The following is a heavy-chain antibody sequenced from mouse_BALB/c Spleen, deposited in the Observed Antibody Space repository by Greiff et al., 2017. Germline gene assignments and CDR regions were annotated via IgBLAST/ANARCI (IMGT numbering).Heavy chain of an antibody. V-gene: IGHV2-9*02. CDR3: ARATITVYAMDY. CDR1: GFSLTSYG. CDR2: IWAGGST. Sequence: VQGVESGPGLVAPSQSLSITCTVSGFSLTSYGVHWVRQPPGKGLEWLGVIWAGGSTNYNSALMSRLSISKDNSKSQVFLKMNSLQTDDTAMYYCARATITVYAMDYWGQGTSVTVSS. D-gene: IGHD2-4*01. J-gene: IGHJ4*01.